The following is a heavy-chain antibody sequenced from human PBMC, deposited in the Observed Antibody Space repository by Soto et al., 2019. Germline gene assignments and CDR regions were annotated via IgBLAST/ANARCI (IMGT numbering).Heavy chain of an antibody. CDR1: GGSISSSSYY. V-gene: IGHV4-39*01. D-gene: IGHD3-3*01. J-gene: IGHJ6*02. CDR2: IYYSGST. Sequence: QLQLQESGPGLVKPSETLSLTCTVSGGSISSSSYYWGWIRQPPGKGLEWIGSIYYSGSTYYNPSLKSRVTISVRTSKTPFSLTLSSVTAADTAVYYCASRIPHALRFLEWLDYNSGMGVWGQGTTVTVSS. CDR3: ASRIPHALRFLEWLDYNSGMGV.